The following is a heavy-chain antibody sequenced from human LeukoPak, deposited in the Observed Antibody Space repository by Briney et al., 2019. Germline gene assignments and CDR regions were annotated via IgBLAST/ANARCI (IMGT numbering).Heavy chain of an antibody. V-gene: IGHV1-69*04. CDR3: ARKAAYYYDSSGYHAFDI. D-gene: IGHD3-22*01. Sequence: ASVKVSCKASGGTFSSYAISWVRQAPGQGLEWMGRIIPILGIANYAQKFQGRVTITADKSTSTAYMELSSLRSGDTAVYYCARKAAYYYDSSGYHAFDIWGQGTMVTVSS. J-gene: IGHJ3*02. CDR2: IIPILGIA. CDR1: GGTFSSYA.